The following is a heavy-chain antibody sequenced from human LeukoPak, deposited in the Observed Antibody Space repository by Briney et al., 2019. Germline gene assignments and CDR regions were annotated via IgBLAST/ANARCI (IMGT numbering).Heavy chain of an antibody. CDR3: ARGGFDYGDYYYYYMDV. V-gene: IGHV4-30-4*07. D-gene: IGHD4-17*01. Sequence: PSETLSLTCAVSGGSISSGGYSWSWIRQPPGKGLEWIGYIYYSGSTYYNPSLKSRVTISVDTSKSQFSLKLSSVTAADTAVYYCARGGFDYGDYYYYYMDVWGKGATVTVSS. CDR2: IYYSGST. CDR1: GGSISSGGYS. J-gene: IGHJ6*03.